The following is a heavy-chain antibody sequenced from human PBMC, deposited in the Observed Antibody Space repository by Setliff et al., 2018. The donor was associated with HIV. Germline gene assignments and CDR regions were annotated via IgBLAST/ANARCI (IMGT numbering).Heavy chain of an antibody. CDR2: IYWNDHK. V-gene: IGHV2-5*01. J-gene: IGHJ4*02. CDR1: GFSLSATGVA. Sequence: SGPTLVNPTTPLTLTCSFSGFSLSATGVAVGGIRQPPEKALEWLAVIYWNDHKYYSPPLRSRLTVTRDASKNQVVLKVTNVAPVDTATYFCAHTPVSWDQYFFDYWGQGTLVTVSS. CDR3: AHTPVSWDQYFFDY. D-gene: IGHD1-26*01.